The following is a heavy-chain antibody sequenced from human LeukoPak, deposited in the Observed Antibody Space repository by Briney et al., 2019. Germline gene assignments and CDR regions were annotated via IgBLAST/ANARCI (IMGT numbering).Heavy chain of an antibody. CDR1: GGSISSSSYY. Sequence: PSETLSLTCTVSGGSISSSSYYWGWIRQPPGKGLEWIGSIYYSGSTYYNPSLKSRVTISVDTSKNQFSLKLSSVTAADTAVYYCARVYYDSSGYYSCFDYWGQGTLVTVSS. CDR2: IYYSGST. J-gene: IGHJ4*02. D-gene: IGHD3-22*01. V-gene: IGHV4-39*01. CDR3: ARVYYDSSGYYSCFDY.